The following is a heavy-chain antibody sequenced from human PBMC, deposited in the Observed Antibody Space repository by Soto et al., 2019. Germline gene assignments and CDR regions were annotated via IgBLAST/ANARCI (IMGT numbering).Heavy chain of an antibody. Sequence: TETLSLTCTVSGGSISSYYWSWIRQPPGKGLEWIGYIYYSGSTNYNPSLKSRVTISVDTSKNQFSLKLSSVTAADTAVYYCARRYGYSFDYWGNGTLVTVSS. V-gene: IGHV4-59*08. CDR3: ARRYGYSFDY. CDR2: IYYSGST. J-gene: IGHJ4*01. D-gene: IGHD1-1*01. CDR1: GGSISSYY.